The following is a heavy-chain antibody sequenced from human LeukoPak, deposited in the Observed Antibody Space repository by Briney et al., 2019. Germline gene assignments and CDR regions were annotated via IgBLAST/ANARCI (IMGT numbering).Heavy chain of an antibody. J-gene: IGHJ1*01. V-gene: IGHV3-23*01. CDR1: GFTFSSYA. D-gene: IGHD2-15*01. CDR3: AEVGVAAGYFQH. Sequence: GGSLRLSCAASGFTFSSYAMSWVRQAPGKGLXXVSAISGSGGSTYYADSVKGRFTISRDNSKNTLYLQMNSLRAEDTAVYYCAEVGVAAGYFQHWGQGTLVTVSS. CDR2: ISGSGGST.